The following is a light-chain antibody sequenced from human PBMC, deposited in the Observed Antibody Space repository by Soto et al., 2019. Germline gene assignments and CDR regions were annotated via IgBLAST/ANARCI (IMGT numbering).Light chain of an antibody. V-gene: IGKV3-20*01. Sequence: EIVLTQSPGTLSLSPGERATLSCRASQTVSSNNLAWYQQKPGQAPRLLMYGASRRAPGIPDRFSGSGSGTHFTLTITRLEPEDFALYYCQQYGRSPRTFGHGTKLAIK. CDR3: QQYGRSPRT. CDR1: QTVSSNN. CDR2: GAS. J-gene: IGKJ2*01.